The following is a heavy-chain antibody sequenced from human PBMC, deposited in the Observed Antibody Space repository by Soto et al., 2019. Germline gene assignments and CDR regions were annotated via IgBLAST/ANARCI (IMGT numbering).Heavy chain of an antibody. V-gene: IGHV3-74*01. CDR3: ARVSLEYDILTGYYNDY. J-gene: IGHJ4*02. Sequence: GGSLRLSCAASGFTFSSYWMHWVRQAPGKGLVWVSRINSDGSSTSYADSVKGRFTISRDNAKNTLYLQMNSLRAEETAVYYCARVSLEYDILTGYYNDYRGQGTLVTVSS. CDR2: INSDGSST. D-gene: IGHD3-9*01. CDR1: GFTFSSYW.